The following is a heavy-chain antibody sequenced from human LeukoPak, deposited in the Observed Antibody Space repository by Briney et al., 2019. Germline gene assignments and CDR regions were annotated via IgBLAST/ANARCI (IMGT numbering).Heavy chain of an antibody. D-gene: IGHD2-2*02. CDR1: GYSFPNHW. J-gene: IGHJ5*02. CDR2: IYPGDSHT. V-gene: IGHV5-51*01. Sequence: ESLKISCKGSGYSFPNHWIGWVRQMPGKGLEWMGIIYPGDSHTRYSPSFQDQVTISVDKSISTAYLQWSSLKASDTAMYYCARGPYAYTSSATLGSYNWFDPWGQGSLVTVSS. CDR3: ARGPYAYTSSATLGSYNWFDP.